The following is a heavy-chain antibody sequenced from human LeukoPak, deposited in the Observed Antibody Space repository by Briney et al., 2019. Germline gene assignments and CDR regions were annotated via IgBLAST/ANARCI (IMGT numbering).Heavy chain of an antibody. CDR3: ARPRTYYDFWRGYPPFDY. D-gene: IGHD3-3*01. CDR1: GGTFSNYA. Sequence: SVKVSYKAPGGTFSNYAISWVRQAPGQGLEWMGGIITNYGTTNYAQKYQGRVTITADESTTTVYMELSSLRSEDTAVYYCARPRTYYDFWRGYPPFDYWGQGTLVTVSS. J-gene: IGHJ4*02. V-gene: IGHV1-69*01. CDR2: IITNYGTT.